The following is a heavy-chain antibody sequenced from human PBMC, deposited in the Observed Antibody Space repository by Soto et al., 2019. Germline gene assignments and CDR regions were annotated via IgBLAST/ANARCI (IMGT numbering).Heavy chain of an antibody. Sequence: ASVKVSCKVSGYTLTELSMHWVRQAPGKGLEWMGGFDPEDGETIYAQKFQGRVTMTEDTSTDTAYMELSSLRSEDTAVYYCETDTPWYGNYYYGMDVWGQGTTVTVSS. J-gene: IGHJ6*02. CDR2: FDPEDGET. V-gene: IGHV1-24*01. CDR1: GYTLTELS. CDR3: ETDTPWYGNYYYGMDV. D-gene: IGHD6-13*01.